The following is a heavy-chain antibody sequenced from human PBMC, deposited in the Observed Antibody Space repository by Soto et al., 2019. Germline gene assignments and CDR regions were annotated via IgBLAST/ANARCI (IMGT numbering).Heavy chain of an antibody. D-gene: IGHD3-10*01. CDR1: GGSFSGYY. Sequence: SETLSLTCAVYGGSFSGYYWSWIRQPPGKGLEWIGYISYTGATMYNPSLKSRVTISRDTSKNQFSLKLSSVAAADTAVYFCAKEHWGSFDFWGQGALVTVSS. CDR3: AKEHWGSFDF. CDR2: ISYTGAT. V-gene: IGHV4-34*11. J-gene: IGHJ4*02.